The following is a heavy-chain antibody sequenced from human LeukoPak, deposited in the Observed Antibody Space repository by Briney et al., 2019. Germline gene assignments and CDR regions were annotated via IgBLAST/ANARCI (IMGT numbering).Heavy chain of an antibody. Sequence: GGSLRLSCAASGFTFSSYWMSWVRQAPGKGLEWVANIKQDGSEKYVDSVKGRFTISRDNAKNSLYLQMNSLRAEDTAVYYCARDDYVWGVNYYYYYMDVWGKGTAVTVSS. CDR1: GFTFSSYW. J-gene: IGHJ6*03. V-gene: IGHV3-7*01. D-gene: IGHD3-16*01. CDR2: IKQDGSEK. CDR3: ARDDYVWGVNYYYYYMDV.